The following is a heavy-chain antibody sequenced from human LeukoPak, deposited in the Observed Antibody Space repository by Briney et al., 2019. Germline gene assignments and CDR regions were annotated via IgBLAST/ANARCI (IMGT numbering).Heavy chain of an antibody. CDR2: IYPGDSDT. V-gene: IGHV5-51*01. CDR1: GYSFTSYW. CDR3: ARLGSYCSSTSCYFDY. J-gene: IGHJ4*02. D-gene: IGHD2-2*01. Sequence: GESLKISCKGSGYSFTSYWIGWVRQMPGKGLEWMGIIYPGDSDTRYSPSFQGQVTISADKSISTAYLQWSSLKASDTAMYYCARLGSYCSSTSCYFDYWGQGTLVTVSS.